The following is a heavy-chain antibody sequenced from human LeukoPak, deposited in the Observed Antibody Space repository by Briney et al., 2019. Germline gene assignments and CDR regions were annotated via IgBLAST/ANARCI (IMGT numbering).Heavy chain of an antibody. D-gene: IGHD6-13*01. V-gene: IGHV4-59*01. J-gene: IGHJ4*02. CDR3: ARGVVAAAGRTFDF. Sequence: SETLSLTCNVSGASLSSYFWSWIRQPPGKGLEWIGYIYYDGYPNYSPSLRSRITISVEKSKSQFSLNLSSVTAADTAVYYCARGVVAAAGRTFDFWGQGTLVTVSS. CDR1: GASLSSYF. CDR2: IYYDGYP.